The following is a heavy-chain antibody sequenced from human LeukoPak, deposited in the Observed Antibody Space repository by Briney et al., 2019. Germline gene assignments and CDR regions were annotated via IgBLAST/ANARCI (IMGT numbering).Heavy chain of an antibody. J-gene: IGHJ4*02. D-gene: IGHD6-13*01. Sequence: PGGSLRLSCAASGFTFSSYAMSWVRQAPGKGLEWVSAISGSGGSTYYADSVKGRFTISRDNSKNTLYLQMNSLRAEDTAVYYCARLRGQSGNIAAAIYYFDYWGQGTLVTVSS. CDR2: ISGSGGST. V-gene: IGHV3-23*01. CDR3: ARLRGQSGNIAAAIYYFDY. CDR1: GFTFSSYA.